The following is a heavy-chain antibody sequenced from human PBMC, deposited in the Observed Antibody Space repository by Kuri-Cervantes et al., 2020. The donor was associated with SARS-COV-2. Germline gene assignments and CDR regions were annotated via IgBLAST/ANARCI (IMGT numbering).Heavy chain of an antibody. V-gene: IGHV4-39*01. D-gene: IGHD2-15*01. J-gene: IGHJ4*02. Sequence: GSLRLSCTVSGGSISSSSYYWGWIRQPPGKGLEWIGSIYYSGSTYYNPSLKSRVTISVDTSKNQLSLKLSSVTAADTAVYYCARHNNCSGGSCYAGPFDYWGQGTLVTVSS. CDR1: GGSISSSSYY. CDR2: IYYSGST. CDR3: ARHNNCSGGSCYAGPFDY.